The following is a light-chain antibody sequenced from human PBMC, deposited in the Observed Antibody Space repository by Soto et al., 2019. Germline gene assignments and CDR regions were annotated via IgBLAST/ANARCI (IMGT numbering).Light chain of an antibody. CDR2: AAS. V-gene: IGKV1-6*01. J-gene: IGKJ1*01. Sequence: AIQMTQSPSSLSASVGDRVTISCRASQGISNDLGWYQQKPGKAPMLLIYAASTLQSGVPSRFNGSGSVTDFTLTISSLQPEDFATYYCLQDFNYPRTFGQGTKVEIK. CDR3: LQDFNYPRT. CDR1: QGISND.